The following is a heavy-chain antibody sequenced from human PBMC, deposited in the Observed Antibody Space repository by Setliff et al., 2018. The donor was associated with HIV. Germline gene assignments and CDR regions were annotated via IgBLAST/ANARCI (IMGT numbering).Heavy chain of an antibody. CDR2: ISSSSSYI. Sequence: PGGSLRLSCAASGFTFSSYSMNWVRQAPGKGLEWVSSISSSSSYIYYADSVKGRFTVSRDNAKNSVHLQMNSLRDEDTAVYYCAKGPGFLTDFWGQGTLVTVSS. CDR1: GFTFSSYS. V-gene: IGHV3-21*04. D-gene: IGHD3-3*01. CDR3: AKGPGFLTDF. J-gene: IGHJ4*02.